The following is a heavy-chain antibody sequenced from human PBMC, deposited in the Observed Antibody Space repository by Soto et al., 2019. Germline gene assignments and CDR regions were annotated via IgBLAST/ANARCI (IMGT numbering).Heavy chain of an antibody. D-gene: IGHD3-3*01. CDR2: ISSSGDST. V-gene: IGHV3-23*01. CDR1: GFTFSDYA. J-gene: IGHJ6*02. Sequence: EVQLLESGGDLVQPGGSLRLSCTASGFTFSDYAMNWVRQAPGKGLEWVSTISSSGDSTYYADSVKGRFTISRDNSKNTLSLQMNSLRAEDTAVYYCAREAMRDLWSHGLDVWGQGTTVTVSS. CDR3: AREAMRDLWSHGLDV.